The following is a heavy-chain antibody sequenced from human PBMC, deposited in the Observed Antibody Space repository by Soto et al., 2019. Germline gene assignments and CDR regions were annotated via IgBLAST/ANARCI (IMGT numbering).Heavy chain of an antibody. D-gene: IGHD3-22*01. Sequence: ASVKVSCKASGYTFTGYYMHWVRQAPGQGLEWMGWINPNSGGTNSAQKFQGWVTMTRDTSISTAYMELSRLRSDDTAVYYCARDMYYYDSSGYSYYFDYWGQGTLVTVSS. J-gene: IGHJ4*02. CDR3: ARDMYYYDSSGYSYYFDY. V-gene: IGHV1-2*04. CDR2: INPNSGGT. CDR1: GYTFTGYY.